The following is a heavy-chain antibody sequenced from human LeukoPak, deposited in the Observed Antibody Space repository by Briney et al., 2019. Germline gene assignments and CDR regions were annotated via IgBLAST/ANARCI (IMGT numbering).Heavy chain of an antibody. J-gene: IGHJ3*02. Sequence: PSETLSLTCTVSGGSISSGSYYWSWIWQPAGKGLEWIGRIYTSGSTNYNPSLKSRVTISVDTSKNQFSLKLSSVTAADTAVYYCARDRMVDAFDIWGQGTMVTVSS. V-gene: IGHV4-61*02. CDR2: IYTSGST. CDR3: ARDRMVDAFDI. D-gene: IGHD2-8*01. CDR1: GGSISSGSYY.